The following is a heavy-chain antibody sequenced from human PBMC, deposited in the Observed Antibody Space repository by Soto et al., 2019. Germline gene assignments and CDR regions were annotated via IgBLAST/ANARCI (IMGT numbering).Heavy chain of an antibody. D-gene: IGHD1-7*01. V-gene: IGHV6-1*01. J-gene: IGHJ5*02. CDR3: ARVHSWNYILANWFDP. CDR2: TYYRSKWYN. Sequence: PSQTLSLTCAISGDSVSSNSAAWNWIRQSPSRGLEWLGRTYYRSKWYNDYAVSVKSRITINPDTSKNQFSLQLNSVTPEDTAVYYCARVHSWNYILANWFDPWGQGTLVTVSS. CDR1: GDSVSSNSAA.